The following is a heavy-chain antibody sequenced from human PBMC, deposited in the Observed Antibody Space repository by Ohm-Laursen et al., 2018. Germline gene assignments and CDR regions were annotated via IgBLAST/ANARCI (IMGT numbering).Heavy chain of an antibody. CDR3: ATGIVRDYYGMDV. CDR2: IYSGGST. Sequence: SLRLSCAASGFTVSSNYMSWVRQAPGKGLEWVSVIYSGGSTYYADSVKGRFTISRDNSKNTLYLQMNSLRAEDTAVYYCATGIVRDYYGMDVWGQGATVTVSS. V-gene: IGHV3-66*01. J-gene: IGHJ6*02. D-gene: IGHD3-16*02. CDR1: GFTVSSNY.